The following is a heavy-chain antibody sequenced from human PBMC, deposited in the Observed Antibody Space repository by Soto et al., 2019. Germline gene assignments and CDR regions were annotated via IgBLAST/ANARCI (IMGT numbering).Heavy chain of an antibody. D-gene: IGHD6-13*01. CDR1: GGSISSYY. CDR2: IYYSGST. V-gene: IGHV4-59*08. J-gene: IGHJ4*02. CDR3: ARHPAAAGTAFDY. Sequence: PSETLSLTCTVSGGSISSYYWSWIRQPPGKGLEWIGYIYYSGSTNYNPSLKSRVTISVDTSKNQFSLKLSSVTAADTAVYYCARHPAAAGTAFDYWGQGTLVTVSS.